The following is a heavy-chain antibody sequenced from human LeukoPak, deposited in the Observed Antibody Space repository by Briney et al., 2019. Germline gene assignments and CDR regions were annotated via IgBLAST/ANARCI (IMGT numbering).Heavy chain of an antibody. D-gene: IGHD3-10*01. J-gene: IGHJ5*02. CDR1: GFTFSSYA. V-gene: IGHV3-64*01. Sequence: GGSLRLSCAASGFTFSSYAMHWVRQAPGKGLEYVSAISSNGGSTYYANSVKGRFTISRDNSKNTLYLQMGSLRAEDMAVYYCARARKSGGITMIRGVKDRGWFDPWGQGTLVTVSS. CDR3: ARARKSGGITMIRGVKDRGWFDP. CDR2: ISSNGGST.